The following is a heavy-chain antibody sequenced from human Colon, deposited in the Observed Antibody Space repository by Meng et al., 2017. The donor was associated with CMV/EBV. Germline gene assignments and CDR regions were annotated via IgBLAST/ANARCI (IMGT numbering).Heavy chain of an antibody. J-gene: IGHJ4*02. CDR2: ISYDGSNK. Sequence: GESLKISCAASGFTFSSYAMHWVRQAPGKGLEWVAVISYDGSNKYYADSVKGRFTISRDNSKNTLYLQMNSLRAEDTAVYYCARGLRFLEWLRPYYFDYWGQGTLVTVSS. CDR1: GFTFSSYA. D-gene: IGHD3-3*01. V-gene: IGHV3-30*04. CDR3: ARGLRFLEWLRPYYFDY.